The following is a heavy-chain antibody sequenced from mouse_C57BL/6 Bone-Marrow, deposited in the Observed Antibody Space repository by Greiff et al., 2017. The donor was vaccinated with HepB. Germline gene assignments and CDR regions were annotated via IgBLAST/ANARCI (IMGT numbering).Heavy chain of an antibody. CDR3: ARSKFITTVVATDYYAMDY. CDR1: GYAFSSYW. D-gene: IGHD1-1*01. V-gene: IGHV1-80*01. CDR2: IYPGDGDT. J-gene: IGHJ4*01. Sequence: VQLQQSGAELVKPGASVKISCKASGYAFSSYWMNWVKQRPGKGLEWIGQIYPGDGDTNYNGKFKGKATLTADKSSSTAYMRLSSLNSEDSAVYFCARSKFITTVVATDYYAMDYWGQGTSVTVSS.